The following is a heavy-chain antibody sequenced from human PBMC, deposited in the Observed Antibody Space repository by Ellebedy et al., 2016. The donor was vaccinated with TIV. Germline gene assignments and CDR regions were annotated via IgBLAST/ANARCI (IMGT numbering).Heavy chain of an antibody. CDR2: IKQDGSAK. Sequence: GESLKISXAASGFTFSSYWMQWVRQAPGKGLEWVANIKQDGSAKYYVDSVKGRFTISRDNAKNSMYLQMNNLRAEDTAVYYCARRYMDVWGKGTTVTVSS. CDR1: GFTFSSYW. V-gene: IGHV3-7*01. J-gene: IGHJ6*03. CDR3: ARRYMDV.